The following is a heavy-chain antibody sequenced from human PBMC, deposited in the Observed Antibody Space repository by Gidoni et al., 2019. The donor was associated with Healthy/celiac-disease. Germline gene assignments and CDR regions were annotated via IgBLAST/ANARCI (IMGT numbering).Heavy chain of an antibody. CDR3: ARGRIAARLTDY. J-gene: IGHJ4*02. CDR2: INHSGST. CDR1: GGSFRGYY. Sequence: QVQLQQWGAGLLKPSETLSLTCAVYGGSFRGYYCSWIRQPPGKGLEWIGEINHSGSTNYNPSLKSRVTISVDTSKNQFSLKLSSVTAADTAVYYCARGRIAARLTDYWGQGTLVTVSS. V-gene: IGHV4-34*01. D-gene: IGHD6-6*01.